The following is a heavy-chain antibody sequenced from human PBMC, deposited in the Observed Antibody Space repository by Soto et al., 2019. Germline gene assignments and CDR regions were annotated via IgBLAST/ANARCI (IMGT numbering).Heavy chain of an antibody. V-gene: IGHV3-33*01. Sequence: GSLRLSCAASGFTFSSYGMHWVRQAPGKGLEWVAVIWYDGSNKYYADSVKGRFTISRDNSKNTLYLQMNSLRAEDTAVYYCASLVSAAGTRRDYYYYGMDVWGQGTTVTVSS. CDR2: IWYDGSNK. J-gene: IGHJ6*02. D-gene: IGHD6-13*01. CDR1: GFTFSSYG. CDR3: ASLVSAAGTRRDYYYYGMDV.